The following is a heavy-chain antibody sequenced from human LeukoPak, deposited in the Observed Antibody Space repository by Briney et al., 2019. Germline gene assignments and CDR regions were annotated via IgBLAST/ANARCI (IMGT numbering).Heavy chain of an antibody. J-gene: IGHJ2*01. CDR1: GYTLTELS. V-gene: IGHV1-18*01. CDR2: ISAYNGNT. CDR3: ASVSLGGDYGYFDL. D-gene: IGHD3-16*01. Sequence: AASVKVSCKVSGYTLTELSMHWVRQAPGKGLEWMGWISAYNGNTNYAQKLQGRVTMTTDTSTSTAYMELRSLRSDDTAVYYCASVSLGGDYGYFDLWGRGTLVTVSS.